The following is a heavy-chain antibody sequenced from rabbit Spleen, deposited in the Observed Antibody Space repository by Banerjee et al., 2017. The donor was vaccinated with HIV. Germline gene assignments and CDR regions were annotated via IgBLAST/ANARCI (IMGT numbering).Heavy chain of an antibody. Sequence: QLKESGGGLVQPGGSLKLSCKVSGFDFSSYYMTWVRQAPGKGLEWTGYIDPVFGNTYYANWVNGRFSISRENAQNTVFLQMTSLTAADTATYFCARDGAGGSYIDGYFNLWGQGTLVTVS. V-gene: IGHV1S7*01. J-gene: IGHJ4*01. CDR3: ARDGAGGSYIDGYFNL. CDR1: GFDFSSYY. CDR2: IDPVFGNT. D-gene: IGHD8-1*01.